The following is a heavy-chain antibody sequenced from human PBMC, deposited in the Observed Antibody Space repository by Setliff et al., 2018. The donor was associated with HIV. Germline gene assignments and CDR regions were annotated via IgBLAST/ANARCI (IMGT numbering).Heavy chain of an antibody. J-gene: IGHJ4*02. CDR1: GFTFGDYA. CDR2: IRSKAYGGTT. Sequence: GESLKISCTASGFTFGDYAMSWVRQAPGKGLEWVGFIRSKAYGGTTEYAASVKGRFTISRDDSKSIAYLQMNSLKTEDIAVYYCTRTFFHSSGYYHNLQPFDYWGQGTLVTVSS. V-gene: IGHV3-49*04. CDR3: TRTFFHSSGYYHNLQPFDY. D-gene: IGHD3-22*01.